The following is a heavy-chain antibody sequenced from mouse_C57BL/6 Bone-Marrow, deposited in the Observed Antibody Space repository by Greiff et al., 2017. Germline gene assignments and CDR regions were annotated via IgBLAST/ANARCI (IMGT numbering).Heavy chain of an antibody. CDR3: ARWRWYYFDY. J-gene: IGHJ2*01. D-gene: IGHD2-3*01. CDR1: GYTFTSYT. V-gene: IGHV1-4*01. CDR2: INPSSGYT. Sequence: QVQLQQSGAELARPGASVKMSCKASGYTFTSYTMHWVKQRPGQGLDWIGYINPSSGYTKYNQKFQDKATLTADKSSSTAYMQLSSLTSEDSAVYYCARWRWYYFDYWGQGTTLTVSS.